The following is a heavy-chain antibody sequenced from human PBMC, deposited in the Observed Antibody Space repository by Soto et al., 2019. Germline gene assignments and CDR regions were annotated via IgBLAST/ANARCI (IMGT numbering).Heavy chain of an antibody. V-gene: IGHV4-34*08. CDR1: GGTFSDNT. CDR2: INHRGTY. J-gene: IGHJ5*02. D-gene: IGHD2-15*01. Sequence: SETLSLTCGVSGGTFSDNTWNWTRQAPGKGLEWIGEINHRGTYNYNPSLKSRVTLSVDTSRNQFSLKVKSVTAAETAVYYCAAGGGFLKARMVWFDTWGQGTLVTVSS. CDR3: AAGGGFLKARMVWFDT.